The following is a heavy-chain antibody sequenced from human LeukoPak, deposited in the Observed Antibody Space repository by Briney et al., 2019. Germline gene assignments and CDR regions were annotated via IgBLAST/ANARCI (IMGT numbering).Heavy chain of an antibody. D-gene: IGHD2-2*01. V-gene: IGHV1-18*01. J-gene: IGHJ5*02. CDR1: GYTFTSYG. CDR2: ISAYNGNT. Sequence: ASVKVSCKASGYTFTSYGISWVRQAPGQGLEWMGWISAYNGNTNYAQKLQGRVTMTTDTSTSTAYMELSRLRSDDTAVYYCARYGYCSSTSCYNWFDPWGQGTLVTVSS. CDR3: ARYGYCSSTSCYNWFDP.